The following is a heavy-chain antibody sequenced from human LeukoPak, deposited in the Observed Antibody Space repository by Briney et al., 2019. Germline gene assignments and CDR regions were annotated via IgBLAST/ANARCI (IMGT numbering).Heavy chain of an antibody. J-gene: IGHJ6*02. CDR3: AKDAANTLRSYGMDV. Sequence: GGSLRLSCAASGFTFDDYAMHWVRQAPGKGLEWVSGISWNSGSIGYADSVKGRFTISRDNAKNSLYLQMNSLRAEDTALYCCAKDAANTLRSYGMDVWGQGTTVTVSS. D-gene: IGHD3-3*01. V-gene: IGHV3-9*01. CDR2: ISWNSGSI. CDR1: GFTFDDYA.